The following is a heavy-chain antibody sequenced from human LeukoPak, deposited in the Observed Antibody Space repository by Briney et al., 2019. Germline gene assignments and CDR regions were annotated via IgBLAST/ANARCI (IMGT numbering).Heavy chain of an antibody. D-gene: IGHD3-3*01. CDR1: GLAFSSYA. J-gene: IGHJ4*02. Sequence: GGSLRLSCAASGLAFSSYAMSWVRQAPGEGLEWVSTISVASNTFYADSVKGRFTISRDNSRNTVYLQMTSLRADDTAVYYCADYGVSGVRNNFYWGQGTLVTVSS. V-gene: IGHV3-23*01. CDR3: ADYGVSGVRNNFY. CDR2: ISVASNT.